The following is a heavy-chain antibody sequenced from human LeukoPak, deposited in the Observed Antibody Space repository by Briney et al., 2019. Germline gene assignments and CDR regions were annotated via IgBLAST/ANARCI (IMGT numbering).Heavy chain of an antibody. D-gene: IGHD5-12*01. CDR3: ARDRTDSGYVAYYMDV. CDR2: INPNSGGT. Sequence: ASVKVSCKASGYTFTGYYMHWVRQAPGQGLEWMVWINPNSGGTNYAQKFQGRVTMTRDTSISTAYMELSRLRSDDTAVYYCARDRTDSGYVAYYMDVWGKGTTVTISS. J-gene: IGHJ6*03. V-gene: IGHV1-2*02. CDR1: GYTFTGYY.